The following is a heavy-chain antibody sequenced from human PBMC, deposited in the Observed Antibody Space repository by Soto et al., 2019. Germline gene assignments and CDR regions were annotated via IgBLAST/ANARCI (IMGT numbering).Heavy chain of an antibody. CDR2: ISASSSQI. D-gene: IGHD1-1*01. CDR3: ARGTGYFDY. Sequence: EVQLVESGGGLVKPGRSLRLSCTAAGFTFGSYTINWVRQAPGKGLEWVSSISASSSQIYYADSVKGRFTISRDNAKNSLYLQMNSLSAEDTAVYSCARGTGYFDYWRQGTLVTVSS. CDR1: GFTFGSYT. J-gene: IGHJ4*02. V-gene: IGHV3-21*01.